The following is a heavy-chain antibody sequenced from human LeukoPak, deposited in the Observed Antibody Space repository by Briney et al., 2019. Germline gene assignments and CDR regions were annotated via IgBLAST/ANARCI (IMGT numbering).Heavy chain of an antibody. Sequence: GESLKISCAASGFTFDDYAMHWVRQAPGKGLEWVSLISGDGGSTYYADSVKGRFTISRDNSKNTLYLQMNSLRAEDTAVYYCAKVGLRLGGDYWGQGTLVTVSS. D-gene: IGHD4-17*01. CDR3: AKVGLRLGGDY. CDR1: GFTFDDYA. J-gene: IGHJ4*02. CDR2: ISGDGGST. V-gene: IGHV3-43*02.